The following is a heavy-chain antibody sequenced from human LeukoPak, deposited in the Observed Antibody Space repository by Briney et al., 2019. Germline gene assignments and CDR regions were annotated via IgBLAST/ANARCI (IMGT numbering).Heavy chain of an antibody. Sequence: GGSLRLSCAASGFTFSSYWMSWVRQAPGKGLESVANIKQDGSEKYYVDSVKGRFTISRDNAKNSLYLQMNSLRAEDTAVYYCARDHGDFWSGYSYYFDYWGQGTLVTVSS. CDR3: ARDHGDFWSGYSYYFDY. V-gene: IGHV3-7*01. CDR2: IKQDGSEK. CDR1: GFTFSSYW. D-gene: IGHD3-3*01. J-gene: IGHJ4*02.